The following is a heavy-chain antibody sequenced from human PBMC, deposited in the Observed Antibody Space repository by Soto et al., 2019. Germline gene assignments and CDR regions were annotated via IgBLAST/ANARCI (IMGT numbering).Heavy chain of an antibody. CDR1: GFTFGSYG. Sequence: PGGSRRLSWAAAGFTFGSYGMSWVRQAPGKGLEWVSAISGSGGSTYYADSVKGRFTISRDNSKTTLYLQMNSLRAEDTAVYYCAKVWRYDFWSGSYSDYWGQGTLVTVSS. D-gene: IGHD3-3*01. CDR3: AKVWRYDFWSGSYSDY. V-gene: IGHV3-23*01. CDR2: ISGSGGST. J-gene: IGHJ4*02.